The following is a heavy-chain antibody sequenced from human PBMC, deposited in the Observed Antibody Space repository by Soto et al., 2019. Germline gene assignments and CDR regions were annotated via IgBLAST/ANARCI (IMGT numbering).Heavy chain of an antibody. D-gene: IGHD6-13*01. CDR2: IYHSGSI. CDR1: GGSISSGGYS. J-gene: IGHJ4*02. Sequence: SETLSLTCAVSGGSISSGGYSWSWIRQPPGKGLEWIGYIYHSGSIYYNPSLKSRVTISVDRSKNQFSLKLSSVTAADTAVYYCARVRLGSSCYFDYWGQGTLVTVSS. V-gene: IGHV4-30-2*01. CDR3: ARVRLGSSCYFDY.